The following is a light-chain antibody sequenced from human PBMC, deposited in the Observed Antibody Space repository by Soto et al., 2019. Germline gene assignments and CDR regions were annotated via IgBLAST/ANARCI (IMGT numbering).Light chain of an antibody. Sequence: QSALTQPASVSGSPGQSITISCTGTSSDVGGYNYVSWYQQHPGKAPKLMIYEVSNRPSGVSNRFSGSKSGNTASLTISGLQAEDEADYTSSSTPWVFGGGTKLTVL. CDR1: SSDVGGYNY. CDR2: EVS. CDR3: SSTPWV. J-gene: IGLJ3*02. V-gene: IGLV2-14*01.